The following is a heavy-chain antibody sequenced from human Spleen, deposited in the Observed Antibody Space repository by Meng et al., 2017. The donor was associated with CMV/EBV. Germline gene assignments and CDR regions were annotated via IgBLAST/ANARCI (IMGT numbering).Heavy chain of an antibody. CDR1: FSSYV. J-gene: IGHJ4*02. CDR2: ISYDGFSI. CDR3: ARGELFCSGGSCYQHMDY. D-gene: IGHD2-15*01. V-gene: IGHV3-30-3*01. Sequence: FSSYVMEWVRRAPGKGLEWVAVISYDGFSIYHTDSVKGRFSISRDNSKNTLFLQMDSLRPEDTAVYYCARGELFCSGGSCYQHMDYWGQGTLVTVSS.